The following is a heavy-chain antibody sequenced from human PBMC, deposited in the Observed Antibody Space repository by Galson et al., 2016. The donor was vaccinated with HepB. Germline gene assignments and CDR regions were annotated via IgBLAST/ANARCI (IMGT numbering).Heavy chain of an antibody. CDR3: SRDCCGADSVMFDF. J-gene: IGHJ4*02. CDR2: ISSTGSYI. CDR1: GFTLSSHS. Sequence: SLRLSCAASGFTLSSHSINWVRQVPGKGLEWVSYISSTGSYISYADSVKGRFTISRDNAKNLVYLQMNSLRAEDTAVYYCSRDCCGADSVMFDFWGRGTLVTVSS. V-gene: IGHV3-21*04. D-gene: IGHD5/OR15-5a*01.